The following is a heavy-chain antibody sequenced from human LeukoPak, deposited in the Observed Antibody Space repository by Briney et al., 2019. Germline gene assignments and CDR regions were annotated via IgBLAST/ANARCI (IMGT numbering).Heavy chain of an antibody. Sequence: PGGSLRLSCAASGFTFSSYAMSWVRQAPGKGLEWVSAISGLGGSTYYADSVKGRFTISRDNSKNTLYLQMNSLRAEDTAVYYCATTGYSSRNYWGQGTLVTVSS. CDR3: ATTGYSSRNY. J-gene: IGHJ4*02. CDR2: ISGLGGST. D-gene: IGHD6-13*01. CDR1: GFTFSSYA. V-gene: IGHV3-23*01.